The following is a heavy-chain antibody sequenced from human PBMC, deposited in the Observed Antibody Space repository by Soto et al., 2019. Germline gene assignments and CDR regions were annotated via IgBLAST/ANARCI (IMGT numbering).Heavy chain of an antibody. CDR1: GGTFSSYA. Sequence: QVQLVQSGAEVKKPGSSVKVSCKASGGTFSSYAINWVRQAPGQGLEWMGGIIPIFGTANYAQNFQGRVTITADESTSTAYMELSSLRSEDMAVYYCARVGQAYCVGDCYSSIDYWGQGTLVTVSS. CDR2: IIPIFGTA. CDR3: ARVGQAYCVGDCYSSIDY. V-gene: IGHV1-69*01. D-gene: IGHD2-21*02. J-gene: IGHJ4*02.